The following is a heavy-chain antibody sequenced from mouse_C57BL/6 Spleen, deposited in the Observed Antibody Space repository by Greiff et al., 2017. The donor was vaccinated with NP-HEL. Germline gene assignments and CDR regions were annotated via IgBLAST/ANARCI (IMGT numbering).Heavy chain of an antibody. CDR2: IHPNSGRT. D-gene: IGHD4-1*01. CDR1: GYTFTSYW. J-gene: IGHJ1*03. Sequence: VQLQQSGAELVKPGASVKLSCKASGYTFTSYWMPWVKQRPGQGLEWIGMIHPNSGRTNYNEKFKSKATLTVDKSSSTAYMQLSSLTSEDSAVYYCLGRKNCDVWGTGTTVTVSS. CDR3: LGRKNCDV. V-gene: IGHV1-64*01.